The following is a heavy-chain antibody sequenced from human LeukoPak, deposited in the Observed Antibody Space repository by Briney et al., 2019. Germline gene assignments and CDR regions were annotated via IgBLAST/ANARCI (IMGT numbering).Heavy chain of an antibody. CDR2: MNPNSGNT. CDR1: GYTFTSYD. CDR3: ARGRKRYVGIAAADFDY. Sequence: ASVKVSCKASGYTFTSYDINWVRQATGQGLEWMGWMNPNSGNTGYAQRFQGRVTMTRNTSISTAYMELSSLRSEDTAVYYCARGRKRYVGIAAADFDYWGQGTLVTVSS. V-gene: IGHV1-8*01. D-gene: IGHD6-13*01. J-gene: IGHJ4*02.